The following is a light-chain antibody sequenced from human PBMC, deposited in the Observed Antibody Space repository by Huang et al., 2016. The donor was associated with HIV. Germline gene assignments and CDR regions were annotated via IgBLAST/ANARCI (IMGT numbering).Light chain of an antibody. CDR1: QSLLHSNGYNY. CDR2: LGS. J-gene: IGKJ5*01. Sequence: DIVMTQSPLSLPVTLGEPASISCKSSQSLLHSNGYNYLDWYLQKPGQSPQLLIALGSNRASGVPDRFSGSGSGTDFTLKISRVEAEDVGVYYCMQALETPITFGQGTRLEIK. CDR3: MQALETPIT. V-gene: IGKV2-28*01.